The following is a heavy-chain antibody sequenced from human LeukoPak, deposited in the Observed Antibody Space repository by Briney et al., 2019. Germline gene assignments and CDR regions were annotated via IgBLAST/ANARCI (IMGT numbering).Heavy chain of an antibody. D-gene: IGHD6-6*01. J-gene: IGHJ4*02. Sequence: PGGSLRLSCAASGFTFSNYGMHWVRQAPGKGLEWVAVIWSDGSDKYYADSVKGRFTISRDNSKNTVYLQMNSLRAEDTAVYYCAKGESSGYWGQGTLVTVSS. CDR2: IWSDGSDK. CDR1: GFTFSNYG. V-gene: IGHV3-33*06. CDR3: AKGESSGY.